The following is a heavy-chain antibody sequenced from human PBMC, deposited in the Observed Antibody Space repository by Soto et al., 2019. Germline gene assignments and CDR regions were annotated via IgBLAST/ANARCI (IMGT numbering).Heavy chain of an antibody. V-gene: IGHV3-33*01. D-gene: IGHD3-22*01. CDR1: GFSFSYYG. CDR2: IWYDGSNR. CDR3: ARASYHASIGYYGIANDAFDF. J-gene: IGHJ3*01. Sequence: QVQLVESGGGVVQPGRSLRLSCAASGFSFSYYGMHWVRQAPGKGLEWVAVIWYDGSNRHYADSVKGRFTISRDNSKNTLYLQIRSLRAEDTAVYYCARASYHASIGYYGIANDAFDFWGQGTMVTVSS.